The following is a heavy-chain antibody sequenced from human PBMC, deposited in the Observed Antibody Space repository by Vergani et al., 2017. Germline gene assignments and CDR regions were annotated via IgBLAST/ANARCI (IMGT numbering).Heavy chain of an antibody. CDR3: AVXIYDYGGSRDFDY. CDR2: IRSKTYGATT. Sequence: EVQLVESGGDLVQPGRSLRLSCQTSGFNFGEYGVSWVRQAPGKGLEWIGFIRSKTYGATTEYAASVGGRFTISRDDSKGIAYLQMSSLKKEDTAVYRCAVXIYDYGGSRDFDYWGQGTLVVVSS. D-gene: IGHD4-23*01. V-gene: IGHV3-49*04. CDR1: GFNFGEYG. J-gene: IGHJ4*02.